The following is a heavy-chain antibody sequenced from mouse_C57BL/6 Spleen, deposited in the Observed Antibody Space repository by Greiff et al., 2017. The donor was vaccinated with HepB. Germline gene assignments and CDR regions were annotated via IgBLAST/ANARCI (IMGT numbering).Heavy chain of an antibody. Sequence: QVQLQQPGAELVKPGASVKLSCKASGYTFTSYWMQWVKQRPGQGLEWIGEIDPSDSYTNYNQKFKGKATLTVDTSSSTAYMQLSSLTSEDSAVYYCARYGYDEGFDYWGQGTTLTVSS. CDR3: ARYGYDEGFDY. V-gene: IGHV1-50*01. CDR1: GYTFTSYW. CDR2: IDPSDSYT. D-gene: IGHD2-2*01. J-gene: IGHJ2*01.